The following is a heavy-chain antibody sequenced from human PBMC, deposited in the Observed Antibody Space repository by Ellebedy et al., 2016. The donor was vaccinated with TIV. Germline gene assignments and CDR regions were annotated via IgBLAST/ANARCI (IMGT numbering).Heavy chain of an antibody. Sequence: GESLKISCQGSGYSFTTRWIGWARQMPGKGLEGVGIIHPADSHTKYSPSFQGKVTISADKSTSTAYLQFSNLKASDTAIYYCSIAVDGTTWFDPWGQGTLVTVSS. J-gene: IGHJ5*02. CDR1: GYSFTTRW. V-gene: IGHV5-51*01. CDR2: IHPADSHT. D-gene: IGHD5-24*01. CDR3: SIAVDGTTWFDP.